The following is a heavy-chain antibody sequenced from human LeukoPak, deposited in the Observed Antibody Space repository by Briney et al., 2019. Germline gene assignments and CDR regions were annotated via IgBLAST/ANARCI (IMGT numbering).Heavy chain of an antibody. CDR3: ARGAVTTFYFDY. CDR2: IYYSGST. V-gene: IGHV4-30-4*08. CDR1: GGSISSGDYY. D-gene: IGHD4-11*01. Sequence: PSETLSLTCTVSGGSISSGDYYWSWIRQPPGKGLKWIGYIYYSGSTYYNPSLKSRVTISVDTSKNQFSLKLSSVTAADTAVYYCARGAVTTFYFDYWGQGTLVTVSS. J-gene: IGHJ4*02.